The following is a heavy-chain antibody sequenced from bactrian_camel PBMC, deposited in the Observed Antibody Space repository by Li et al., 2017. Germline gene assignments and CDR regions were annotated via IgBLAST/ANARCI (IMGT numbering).Heavy chain of an antibody. CDR1: GLTSSTYC. Sequence: HVQLVESGGGSVQAGGSLRLSCAVSGLTSSTYCAGWFRQAPGKGREGVSTIVSGGGSTYYADSVAGRFTISRDNAKNTLYLQLNSLKTEDTAVYYCATAGNYHWGQGTQVTVS. CDR2: IVSGGGST. J-gene: IGHJ4*01. V-gene: IGHV3S1*01. D-gene: IGHD2*01. CDR3: ATAGNYH.